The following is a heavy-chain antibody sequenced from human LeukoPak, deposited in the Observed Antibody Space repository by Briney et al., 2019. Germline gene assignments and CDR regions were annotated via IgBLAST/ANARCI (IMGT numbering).Heavy chain of an antibody. Sequence: PPETLSLTCAVYGGSFSGYYWSWIRQPPGKGLEWIGEINHSGSTNYNPSLESRVTISVDTSKNQFSLKLSSVTAADTAVYYCARGPNYGMDVWGQGTTVTVSS. V-gene: IGHV4-34*01. CDR3: ARGPNYGMDV. CDR1: GGSFSGYY. J-gene: IGHJ6*02. CDR2: INHSGST.